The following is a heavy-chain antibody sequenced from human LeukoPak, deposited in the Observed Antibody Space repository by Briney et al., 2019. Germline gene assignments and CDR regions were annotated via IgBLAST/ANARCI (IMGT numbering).Heavy chain of an antibody. D-gene: IGHD4-23*01. V-gene: IGHV1-69*13. CDR2: IIPIFGTA. J-gene: IGHJ4*02. Sequence: ASVKVSCKASRGTFSSYAISWVRPAPGQGLEWMGGIIPIFGTANNAQKFHGRVTITADESTSTAYTELSSLRSEDTAVYYCARGWLAETMVVTPYNYWGQGTLVTVSS. CDR1: RGTFSSYA. CDR3: ARGWLAETMVVTPYNY.